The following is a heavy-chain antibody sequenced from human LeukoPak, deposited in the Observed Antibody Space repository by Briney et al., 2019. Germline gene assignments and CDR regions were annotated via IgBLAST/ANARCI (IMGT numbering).Heavy chain of an antibody. CDR1: GGSIRSSYYY. V-gene: IGHV4-39*01. CDR2: IYDSGST. J-gene: IGHJ3*01. D-gene: IGHD5-24*01. CDR3: ARGGQGDGYSADEAFDF. Sequence: PSGTLSLTCTVSGGSIRSSYYYWGWIRQPPGKGLEWIGSIYDSGSTYYNPSLKSRVTISVDTSKNQFSLKLNSVTAADTAVYYCARGGQGDGYSADEAFDFWGQGTMVTVS.